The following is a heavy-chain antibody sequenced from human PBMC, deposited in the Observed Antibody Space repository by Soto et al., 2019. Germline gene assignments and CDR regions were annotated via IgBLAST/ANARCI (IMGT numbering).Heavy chain of an antibody. CDR3: ARDSRAIFGVVIRQNWFDP. V-gene: IGHV1-18*01. J-gene: IGHJ5*02. CDR2: ISAYNGNT. Sequence: GASVTVSCKASGYTFTSYGISWVRQAPGQGLEWMGWISAYNGNTNYAQKLQGRVTMTTDTSTSTAYMELRSLRSDDTAVYYCARDSRAIFGVVIRQNWFDPWGQGTPVTVSS. D-gene: IGHD3-3*01. CDR1: GYTFTSYG.